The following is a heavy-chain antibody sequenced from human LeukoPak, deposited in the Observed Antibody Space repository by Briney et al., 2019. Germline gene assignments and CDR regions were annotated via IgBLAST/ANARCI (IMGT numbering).Heavy chain of an antibody. CDR1: GGTFSSYA. V-gene: IGHV1-69*01. CDR3: ARGAGYSGHDRSGEFDY. CDR2: IIPIFGTA. Sequence: SVKVSCKASGGTFSSYAISWVRQAPGQGLEWMGGIIPIFGTANYAQKFQGRVTITADESTSTAYMELSSLRSEDTAVYYCARGAGYSGHDRSGEFDYWGQGTLVTVSS. J-gene: IGHJ4*02. D-gene: IGHD5-12*01.